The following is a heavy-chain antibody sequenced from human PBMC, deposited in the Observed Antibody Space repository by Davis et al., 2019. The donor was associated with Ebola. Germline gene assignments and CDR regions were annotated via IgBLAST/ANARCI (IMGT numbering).Heavy chain of an antibody. D-gene: IGHD6-19*01. CDR1: GFTFGDYV. CDR2: IRSETYGGTT. V-gene: IGHV3-49*03. CDR3: TRTVAGRNFYYGMDV. Sequence: GESLKISCRTSGFTFGDYVMSWFRRAPGMGLERVGFIRSETYGGTTEYAASVKGRFTISRDDSKSIAYLQMNSLKTEDTAVYYCTRTVAGRNFYYGMDVWGKGTPVTVSS. J-gene: IGHJ6*04.